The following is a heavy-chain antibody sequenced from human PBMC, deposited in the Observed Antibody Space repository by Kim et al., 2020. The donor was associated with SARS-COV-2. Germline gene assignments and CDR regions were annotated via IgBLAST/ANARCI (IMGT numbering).Heavy chain of an antibody. J-gene: IGHJ6*02. V-gene: IGHV3-11*01. CDR1: GFTVSDYY. Sequence: GGSLRLSCAASGFTVSDYYMSWIRQAPGKGLEWVSYISSSGSTIYYADSVKGRFTISRDNDKNSLYLQMNSLRAEATAVYYCARSPEGDGMDVWGQGTTVTVSS. CDR2: ISSSGSTI. CDR3: ARSPEGDGMDV.